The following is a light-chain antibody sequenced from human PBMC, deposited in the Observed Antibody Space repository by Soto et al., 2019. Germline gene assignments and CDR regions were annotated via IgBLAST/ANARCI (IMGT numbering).Light chain of an antibody. CDR2: DVG. J-gene: IGLJ1*01. V-gene: IGLV2-14*01. CDR3: NSYRTVSTYV. CDR1: SSDIGGYNF. Sequence: QSALTQPAYVSGSPGQSITIACTGTSSDIGGYNFVSWYQQHPGKAPKLLIYDVGNRPSGVSNRFSGSKSGNTASLTISGLQAEDEAHYYCNSYRTVSTYVFGTGTKLTVL.